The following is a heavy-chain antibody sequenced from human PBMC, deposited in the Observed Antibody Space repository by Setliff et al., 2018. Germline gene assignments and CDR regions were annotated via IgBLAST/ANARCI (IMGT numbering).Heavy chain of an antibody. V-gene: IGHV4-30-4*08. CDR3: ARAVGLANPYYYDSSGYSSFDY. D-gene: IGHD3-22*01. CDR2: IYYSGST. J-gene: IGHJ4*02. CDR1: GGSISSGDYY. Sequence: SETLSLTCTVSGGSISSGDYYWSWIRQPPGKGLEWIGYIYYSGSTYYNPSLKSRVTISVDTSKNQFSLKLSSVTAADTAVYYCARAVGLANPYYYDSSGYSSFDYWGQGTLVTVSS.